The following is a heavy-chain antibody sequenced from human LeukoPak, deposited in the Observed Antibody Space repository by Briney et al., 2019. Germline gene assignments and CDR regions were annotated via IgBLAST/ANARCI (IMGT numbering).Heavy chain of an antibody. J-gene: IGHJ6*03. CDR2: ISGSGGST. CDR1: GFTFRNYG. CDR3: AKEGCSTTSCYYMDV. Sequence: PGRSLRLSCAASGFTFRNYGMHWVRQAPGKRLEWVSAISGSGGSTYYADSVKGRFTISRDNSKNTLYVQMNSLRAEDTAVYYCAKEGCSTTSCYYMDVWGKGTTVTVSS. D-gene: IGHD2-2*01. V-gene: IGHV3-23*01.